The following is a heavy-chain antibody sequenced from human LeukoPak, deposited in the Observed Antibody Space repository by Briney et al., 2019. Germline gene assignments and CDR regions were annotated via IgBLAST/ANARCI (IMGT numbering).Heavy chain of an antibody. CDR1: GFTVSSNY. D-gene: IGHD6-19*01. CDR2: IYSGGST. V-gene: IGHV3-53*01. J-gene: IGHJ3*02. CDR3: AKTRGSGWWNAFDI. Sequence: GGSLRLSCAASGFTVSSNYMSWVRQAPGKGLEWVSVIYSGGSTYYADSVKGRFTISRDNSKNTLYLQMNSLRAEDTAVYYCAKTRGSGWWNAFDIWGQGTMVTVSS.